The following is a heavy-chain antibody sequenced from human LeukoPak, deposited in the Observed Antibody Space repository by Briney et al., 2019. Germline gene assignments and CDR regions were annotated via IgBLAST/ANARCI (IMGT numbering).Heavy chain of an antibody. CDR1: GGSISSHY. D-gene: IGHD6-19*01. Sequence: PSETLSLTCTVSGGSISSHYWSWIRQPPGKGLEWIGYIYYSGGTNYNPSLKSRVTISEDTSKNQFSLKLSSVTAADTAVYFCARHGSDWYEYFQHWGQGTLVTVSS. CDR3: ARHGSDWYEYFQH. V-gene: IGHV4-59*08. J-gene: IGHJ1*01. CDR2: IYYSGGT.